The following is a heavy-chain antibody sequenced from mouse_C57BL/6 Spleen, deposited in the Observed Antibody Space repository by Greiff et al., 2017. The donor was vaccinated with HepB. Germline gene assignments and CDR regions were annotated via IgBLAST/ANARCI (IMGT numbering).Heavy chain of an antibody. CDR1: GYTFTDYE. D-gene: IGHD2-2*01. CDR3: TIYYGYDKEAWVAY. CDR2: FDPETGGT. V-gene: IGHV1-15*01. Sequence: VQLQQSGAELVRPGASVTLSCKASGYTFTDYEMHWVKQTPVHGLEWIGAFDPETGGTAYNQKFKGKAILTADKSSSTSYMELRSLTSEDSAVYYCTIYYGYDKEAWVAYWGQGTLVTVSA. J-gene: IGHJ3*01.